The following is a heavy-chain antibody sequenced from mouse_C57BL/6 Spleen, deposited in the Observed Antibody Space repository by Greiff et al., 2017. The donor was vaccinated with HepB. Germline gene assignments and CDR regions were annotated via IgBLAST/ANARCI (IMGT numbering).Heavy chain of an antibody. Sequence: QVQLQQPGAELVMPGASVKLSCKASGYTFTSYWMHWVKQRPGQGLEWIGEIDPSDSYTNYNQKFKCKSTWTVDKSSSTAYMQLSSLTSEYSAVYYCARSGYGYDGYFDVWGTGTTVTVSS. CDR2: IDPSDSYT. CDR3: ARSGYGYDGYFDV. D-gene: IGHD2-2*01. J-gene: IGHJ1*03. CDR1: GYTFTSYW. V-gene: IGHV1-69*01.